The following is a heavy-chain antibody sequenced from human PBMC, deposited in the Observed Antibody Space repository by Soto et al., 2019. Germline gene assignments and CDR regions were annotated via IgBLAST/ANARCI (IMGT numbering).Heavy chain of an antibody. CDR1: GYTFTYYD. J-gene: IGHJ5*02. Sequence: QAQLVQSGAEVKEPGASVKVSCKASGYTFTYYDISWVRQATGQGLEWMGWMNPNSANTGYAQKFQGRVSMTRDTSINTAYMELSSLRSEDTAIYYCARMATSGTLNWFDPWGQGTLVTVSS. V-gene: IGHV1-8*01. D-gene: IGHD1-26*01. CDR2: MNPNSANT. CDR3: ARMATSGTLNWFDP.